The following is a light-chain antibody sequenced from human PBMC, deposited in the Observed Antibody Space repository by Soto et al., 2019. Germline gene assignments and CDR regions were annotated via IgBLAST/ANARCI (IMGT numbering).Light chain of an antibody. V-gene: IGKV3-11*01. CDR2: DAS. Sequence: EIVLTQSPATLSLSPGERATLYCRASQSVSSYVAWYQQKPGQAPRLLIYDASNRDTGIPARFSGSGSGTYFTLTISSLAPEDFEVYYCHQRSNWLLNFGGGTKVEIK. CDR3: HQRSNWLLN. J-gene: IGKJ4*01. CDR1: QSVSSY.